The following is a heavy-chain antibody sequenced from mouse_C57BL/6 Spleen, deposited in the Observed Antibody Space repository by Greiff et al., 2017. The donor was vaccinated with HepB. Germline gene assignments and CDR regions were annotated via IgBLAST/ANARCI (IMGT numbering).Heavy chain of an antibody. J-gene: IGHJ1*03. CDR1: GYTFTSYT. CDR3: ARDSGGFDV. Sequence: QVQLKQSGAELARPGASVKMSCKASGYTFTSYTMHWVKQRPGQGLEWIGYINPSSGYTKYNQKFKDKATLTADKSSSTAYMQLSILTSEDAAVYYCARDSGGFDVWGTGTSVTVSS. CDR2: INPSSGYT. V-gene: IGHV1-4*01. D-gene: IGHD4-1*01.